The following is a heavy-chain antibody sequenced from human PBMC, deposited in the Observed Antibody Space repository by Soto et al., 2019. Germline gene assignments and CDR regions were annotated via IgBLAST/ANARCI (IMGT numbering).Heavy chain of an antibody. D-gene: IGHD1-26*01. V-gene: IGHV3-23*01. CDR3: ARDFVVGGPTINYYYGMDV. Sequence: GGSLRLSCAASGFTFSKYALTWVRQAPGKGLEWVSVISGSGGSAYYADSVKGRFTISRDNSKNTLYLQMNSLGAEDTAVYYCARDFVVGGPTINYYYGMDVWGQGTTVTVSS. CDR2: ISGSGGSA. CDR1: GFTFSKYA. J-gene: IGHJ6*02.